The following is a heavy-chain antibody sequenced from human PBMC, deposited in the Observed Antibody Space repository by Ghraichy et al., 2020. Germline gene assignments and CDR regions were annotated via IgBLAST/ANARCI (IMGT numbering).Heavy chain of an antibody. CDR1: GFTFSSYW. V-gene: IGHV3-74*01. CDR2: INSDGSST. Sequence: GSLRLSCAASGFTFSSYWMHWVRQAPGKGLVWVSRINSDGSSTSYADSVKGRFTISRDNAKNTLYLQMNSLRAEDTAVYYCASGQYCSSTSCWVARYYYDGMDVWGQGTTVTVSS. J-gene: IGHJ6*02. CDR3: ASGQYCSSTSCWVARYYYDGMDV. D-gene: IGHD2-2*01.